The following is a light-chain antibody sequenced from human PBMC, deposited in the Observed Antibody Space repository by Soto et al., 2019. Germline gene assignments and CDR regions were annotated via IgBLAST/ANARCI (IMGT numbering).Light chain of an antibody. CDR2: GAS. Sequence: EIVMTQSPATLSVSPGERATLSCRASQSVSSSLAWYRQKPGQAPRLLIYGASSRATGIPDRFSGSGSGTDFTLTISRLEPEDFAVYYCQQYGSSLWTFGQGTKVDI. V-gene: IGKV3-20*01. J-gene: IGKJ1*01. CDR3: QQYGSSLWT. CDR1: QSVSSS.